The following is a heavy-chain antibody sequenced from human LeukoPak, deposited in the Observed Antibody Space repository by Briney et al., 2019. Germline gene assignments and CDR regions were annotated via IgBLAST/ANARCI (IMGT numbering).Heavy chain of an antibody. CDR3: ARGAEQQLTPYYFDY. Sequence: SETLSLTCAVYGGSFSGYNWSWIRQPPGKGLEWIGEINHSGSTNYNPSLKSRVTISVDTSKNQFSLKLSSVTAADTAVYYCARGAEQQLTPYYFDYWGQGTLVTVSS. D-gene: IGHD6-13*01. V-gene: IGHV4-34*01. CDR2: INHSGST. CDR1: GGSFSGYN. J-gene: IGHJ4*02.